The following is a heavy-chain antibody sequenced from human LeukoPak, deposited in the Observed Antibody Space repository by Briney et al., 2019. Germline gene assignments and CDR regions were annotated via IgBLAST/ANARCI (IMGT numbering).Heavy chain of an antibody. V-gene: IGHV3-23*01. CDR2: ISGSGGST. CDR1: GFTFSSYA. D-gene: IGHD3-22*01. J-gene: IGHJ3*02. Sequence: GGSLRLSCAASGFTFSSYAMSWVRQAPGKGLEWVSAISGSGGSTYYADSVKGRFTISRDNSKNTLYLQMNSLRAEDTAVYYCAKGGYYDSSGYPGDAFDIWGQGTMVTVSS. CDR3: AKGGYYDSSGYPGDAFDI.